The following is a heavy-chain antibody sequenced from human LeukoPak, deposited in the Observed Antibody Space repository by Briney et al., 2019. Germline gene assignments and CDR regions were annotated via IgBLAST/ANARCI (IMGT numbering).Heavy chain of an antibody. V-gene: IGHV6-1*01. D-gene: IGHD1-26*01. CDR1: GDSVSSNSAA. J-gene: IGHJ4*02. CDR3: ARSGSYNFDY. CDR2: TYDRSEWYN. Sequence: SQTLSLTCAISGDSVSSNSAAWNWTRQSPSRGLEWLGRTYDRSEWYNDYALSVKSRISVNPDTPKNQFSMQLNSVTPEDTAVYYCARSGSYNFDYWGQGTLVTVSS.